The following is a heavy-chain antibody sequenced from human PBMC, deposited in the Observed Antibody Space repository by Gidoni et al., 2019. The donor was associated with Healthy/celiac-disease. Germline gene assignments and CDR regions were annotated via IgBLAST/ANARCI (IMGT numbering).Heavy chain of an antibody. D-gene: IGHD6-19*01. CDR1: GCTFSSYA. V-gene: IGHV1-69*01. CDR2: IIPIFGTA. J-gene: IGHJ4*02. CDR3: ARDRSGWLEYYFDY. Sequence: QVQLVQSGAEVKKPGSSVKVSRQDSGCTFSSYAISWVRQAPGQGLEWMGGIIPIFGTANYAQKFQGRVTITAGESTSTAYMELSSLRSEDTAVYYCARDRSGWLEYYFDYWGQGTLVTVSS.